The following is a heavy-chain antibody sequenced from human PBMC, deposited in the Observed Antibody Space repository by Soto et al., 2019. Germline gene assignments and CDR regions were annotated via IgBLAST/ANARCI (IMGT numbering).Heavy chain of an antibody. CDR2: INPSGGST. CDR3: ARASDPIFGPTQKTNYGMDV. CDR1: GYTFTSYY. J-gene: IGHJ6*02. D-gene: IGHD3-3*01. V-gene: IGHV1-46*01. Sequence: ASVKVSCKASGYTFTSYYMHWVRQAPGQGLEWMGIINPSGGSTSYAQKFQGRVTMARDTSTSTVYMELSSLRSEDTAVYYCARASDPIFGPTQKTNYGMDVWGQGTTATVSS.